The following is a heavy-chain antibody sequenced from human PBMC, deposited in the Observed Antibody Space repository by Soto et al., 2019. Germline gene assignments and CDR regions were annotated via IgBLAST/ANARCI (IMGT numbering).Heavy chain of an antibody. D-gene: IGHD5-18*01. CDR3: ARDNGYSYGYTLDH. J-gene: IGHJ4*02. CDR1: GGSISSYY. V-gene: IGHV4-59*12. Sequence: SETLSLTCTVSGGSISSYYWSWIRQPPGKGLEWIGYIYYSGSTNYNPSLKSRVTISVDTSKNQFSLKVSSVTAADTAVYYCARDNGYSYGYTLDHWGQGTLVTVS. CDR2: IYYSGST.